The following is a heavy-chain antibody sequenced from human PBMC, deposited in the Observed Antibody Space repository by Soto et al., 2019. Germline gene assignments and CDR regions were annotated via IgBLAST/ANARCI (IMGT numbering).Heavy chain of an antibody. CDR3: ATAGVDY. Sequence: FRSNSGNNGKHWGRQAPGKGLEWVSRMNSDGRTTNYADSVKGLFTVSRDNAKNTLYLQMNSLRAEDTAVYYCATAGVDYWGPGTLVTVSS. CDR1: RSNSGNNG. J-gene: IGHJ4*02. CDR2: MNSDGRTT. D-gene: IGHD3-10*01. V-gene: IGHV3-74*01.